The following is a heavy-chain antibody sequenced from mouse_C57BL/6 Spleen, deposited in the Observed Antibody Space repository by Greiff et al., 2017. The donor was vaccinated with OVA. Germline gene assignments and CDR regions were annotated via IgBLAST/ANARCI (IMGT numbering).Heavy chain of an antibody. CDR3: ARWLLPHFDY. CDR1: GYTFTDYN. D-gene: IGHD2-3*01. J-gene: IGHJ2*01. CDR2: INPNNGGT. Sequence: VQLKQSGPELVKPGASVKMSCKASGYTFTDYNMHWVKQSHGKSLEWIGYINPNNGGTSYNQKFKGKATLTVNKSSSTAYMELRSLTSEDSAVYYCARWLLPHFDYWGQGTTLTVSS. V-gene: IGHV1-22*01.